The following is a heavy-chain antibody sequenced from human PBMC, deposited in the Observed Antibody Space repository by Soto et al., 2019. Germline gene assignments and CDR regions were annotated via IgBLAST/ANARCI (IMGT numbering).Heavy chain of an antibody. J-gene: IGHJ3*02. CDR3: ASSNHTYKYYYDSSGYYGDAFDI. Sequence: QVQLQESGPGLVKPSQTLSLTCTVSGGSISSGGYYWSWIRQHPGKGLEWIGYIYYSGSTYYNPSLKSRVTMSVDTSKNQFSLKLSSVTAADTAVYCCASSNHTYKYYYDSSGYYGDAFDIWGQGTMVTVSS. V-gene: IGHV4-31*03. CDR2: IYYSGST. D-gene: IGHD3-22*01. CDR1: GGSISSGGYY.